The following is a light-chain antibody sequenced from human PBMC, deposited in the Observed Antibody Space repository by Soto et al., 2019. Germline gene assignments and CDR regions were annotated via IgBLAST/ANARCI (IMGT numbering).Light chain of an antibody. CDR3: QQRSNWPPIT. Sequence: EIVLTQAPATLYLSPGERATLSCRASQSVSNNYLAWYQQKPGQAPRLLIYDATNRATGIPARFSGSGPGTDFTLTISSLEPKDFAVYYCQQRSNWPPITFGQGTRL. J-gene: IGKJ5*01. CDR1: QSVSNNY. CDR2: DAT. V-gene: IGKV3D-11*02.